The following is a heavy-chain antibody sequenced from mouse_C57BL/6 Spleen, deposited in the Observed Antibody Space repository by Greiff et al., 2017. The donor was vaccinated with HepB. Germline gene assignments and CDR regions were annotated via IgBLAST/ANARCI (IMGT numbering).Heavy chain of an antibody. V-gene: IGHV1-69*01. Sequence: VQLQQPGAELVMPGASVKLSCKASGYTFTSYWMHWVKQRPGQGLEWIGEIDPSDSYTNYNQKFKGKSTLTVDKSSSTAYRQLSSLTSEDSAVYYCARGATVVAGYFDYWGQGTTLTVSS. CDR3: ARGATVVAGYFDY. J-gene: IGHJ2*01. CDR2: IDPSDSYT. CDR1: GYTFTSYW. D-gene: IGHD1-1*01.